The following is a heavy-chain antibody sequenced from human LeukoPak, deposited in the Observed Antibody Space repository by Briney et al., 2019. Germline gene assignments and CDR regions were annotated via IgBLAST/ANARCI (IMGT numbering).Heavy chain of an antibody. J-gene: IGHJ4*02. CDR1: GGSISGYF. Sequence: SETLSLTCTVSGGSISGYFWSWVRQPAGKGLEGIGRIYSSGSNNYNPSLTSRVTMSLDTSKNHLSLNLSSVTAADTAVYYCAREPTSGREPTSGRPLDYWGQGTLVTVSS. V-gene: IGHV4-4*07. D-gene: IGHD5-12*01. CDR2: IYSSGSN. CDR3: AREPTSGREPTSGRPLDY.